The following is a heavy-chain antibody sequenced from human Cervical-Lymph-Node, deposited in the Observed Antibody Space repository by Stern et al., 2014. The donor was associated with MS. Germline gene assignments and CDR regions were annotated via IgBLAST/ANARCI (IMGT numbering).Heavy chain of an antibody. CDR3: ARASTTANNYYDGVDV. V-gene: IGHV1-2*04. Sequence: QDQLVQSGAEVKNPGASVKVSCKASGYTFTDYYMQWMRQAPGQGLECMGWINPNNGGTKSAQKFQGWVTMTRDTSTSTAYMELSRLRSDDTAIYYCARASTTANNYYDGVDVWGQGTTVTVTS. CDR1: GYTFTDYY. J-gene: IGHJ6*02. CDR2: INPNNGGT. D-gene: IGHD1-1*01.